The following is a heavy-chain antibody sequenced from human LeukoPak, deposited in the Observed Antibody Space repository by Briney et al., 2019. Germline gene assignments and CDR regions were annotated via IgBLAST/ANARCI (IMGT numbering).Heavy chain of an antibody. CDR1: GFTFSSYA. J-gene: IGHJ6*02. CDR2: ISGSGGST. D-gene: IGHD6-6*01. Sequence: AGSLSLSCAASGFTFSSYAMSWVRQAPGKGLKWVSAISGSGGSTYYADSVKGRFTISRDNSTNTLYLQMNSLRAADTAAYYCVKDPYSSSSGGPCAMDVWGQGTTVTVSS. V-gene: IGHV3-23*01. CDR3: VKDPYSSSSGGPCAMDV.